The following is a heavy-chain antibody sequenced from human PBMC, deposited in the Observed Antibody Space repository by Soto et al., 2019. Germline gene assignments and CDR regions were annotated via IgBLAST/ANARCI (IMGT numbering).Heavy chain of an antibody. CDR2: ISSSGSTI. J-gene: IGHJ4*02. CDR1: GFTFSSYE. D-gene: IGHD3-10*01. Sequence: GGSLRLSCAASGFTFSSYEMNWVRQAPGKGLEWVSYISSSGSTIYYADSVKGRFTISRDNAKNSLYLQMNSLRAEDTAVYYCARDSRRMVRGVIINYYFDYWGQGTLVTVSS. CDR3: ARDSRRMVRGVIINYYFDY. V-gene: IGHV3-48*03.